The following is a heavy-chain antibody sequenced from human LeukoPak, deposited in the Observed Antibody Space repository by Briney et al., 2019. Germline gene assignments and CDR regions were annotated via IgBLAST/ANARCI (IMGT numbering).Heavy chain of an antibody. CDR2: IWYDGSNK. J-gene: IGHJ4*02. Sequence: GGSLRLSCAASGFTFSSYAMHWVRQAPGKGLEWVAVIWYDGSNKYYADSVKGRFTISRDNSKNTLYLQMNSLRAEDTAVYYCARVGYCSGGSCYGVAAVDYWGQGTLVTVSS. CDR3: ARVGYCSGGSCYGVAAVDY. CDR1: GFTFSSYA. V-gene: IGHV3-33*08. D-gene: IGHD2-15*01.